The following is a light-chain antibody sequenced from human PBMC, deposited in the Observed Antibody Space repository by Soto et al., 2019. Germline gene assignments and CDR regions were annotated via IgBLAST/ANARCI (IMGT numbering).Light chain of an antibody. CDR2: DAS. V-gene: IGKV3D-11*02. Sequence: ENVLTQSPGTLSLSPGERATLSCRASQSVGIYLAWYQQKPGQAPRLLIYDASNRATGIPARFSGSGPGTDFTLTISSLEPEDFAVYYCQQRDNWPPRYTFGQGTKLEVK. CDR1: QSVGIY. CDR3: QQRDNWPPRYT. J-gene: IGKJ2*01.